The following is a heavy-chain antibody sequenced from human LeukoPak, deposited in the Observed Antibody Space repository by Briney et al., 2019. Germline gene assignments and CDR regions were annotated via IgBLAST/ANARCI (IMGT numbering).Heavy chain of an antibody. J-gene: IGHJ4*02. CDR3: ARDLGDLYLGDAEFDY. D-gene: IGHD3-16*01. CDR2: INAGNGNT. V-gene: IGHV1-3*01. CDR1: GYTFTNYA. Sequence: ASVKVSCKASGYTFTNYAIHWVRQAPGQRLEWMGWINAGNGNTKYSQKFQGRVSIARDTSANTAYMELSSLRSEDTAVYYCARDLGDLYLGDAEFDYWGQGTRVTVSS.